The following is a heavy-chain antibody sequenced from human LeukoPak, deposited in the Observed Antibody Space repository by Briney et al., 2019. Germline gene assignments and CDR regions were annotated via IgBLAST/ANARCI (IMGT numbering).Heavy chain of an antibody. J-gene: IGHJ4*02. Sequence: GGSLRLSCAASGFTFSSYAMSWVRQAPGKGLEWVSAISGSGGSTYYADSVKGRFTIFRDNSKNTLYLQMNSLRAEDTAVYYCAKAARNYYDSSGYYFSPDYWGQGTLVAVSS. CDR1: GFTFSSYA. CDR3: AKAARNYYDSSGYYFSPDY. D-gene: IGHD3-22*01. V-gene: IGHV3-23*01. CDR2: ISGSGGST.